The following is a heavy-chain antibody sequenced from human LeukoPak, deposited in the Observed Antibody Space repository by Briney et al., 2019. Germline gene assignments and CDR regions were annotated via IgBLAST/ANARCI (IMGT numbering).Heavy chain of an antibody. J-gene: IGHJ4*02. V-gene: IGHV3-30*04. D-gene: IGHD6-19*01. CDR2: ISYDGSKK. CDR3: ARAGYSSGWYACY. CDR1: RFTFRSYA. Sequence: GGSLRLSCAASRFTFRSYAMHWVRQAPGKGLEWVAVISYDGSKKYYADSVKGRFTISRDNSKSALYLKMNSLRAEDTAVYYYARAGYSSGWYACYWGQGTLVTVSS.